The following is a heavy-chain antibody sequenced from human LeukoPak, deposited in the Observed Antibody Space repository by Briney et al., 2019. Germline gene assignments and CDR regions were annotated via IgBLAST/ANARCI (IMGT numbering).Heavy chain of an antibody. V-gene: IGHV4-34*01. CDR2: INHSGST. D-gene: IGHD3-9*01. Sequence: SETLSLTCAVYGGSFSGYYWSWIRQPPGKGLEWIGEINHSGSTNYNPSLKSRVTISVDTSKNQFSLKLSSVTAADTAVYYCARNERYFDWLPPDYWGQGTLVTVSS. J-gene: IGHJ4*02. CDR1: GGSFSGYY. CDR3: ARNERYFDWLPPDY.